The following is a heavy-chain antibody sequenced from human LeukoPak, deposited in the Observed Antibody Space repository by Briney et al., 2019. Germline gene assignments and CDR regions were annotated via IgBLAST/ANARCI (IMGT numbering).Heavy chain of an antibody. CDR3: ARGGYSGYPARIDY. D-gene: IGHD5-12*01. V-gene: IGHV1-8*01. CDR2: MNPNSGNT. CDR1: GYTFTSYD. J-gene: IGHJ4*02. Sequence: VSVKVSCKASGYTFTSYDINWVRQATGQGLEWMGWMNPNSGNTGYAQRFQGRVTMTRNTSISTAYMELSSLRSEDTAVYYCARGGYSGYPARIDYWGQGTLVTVSS.